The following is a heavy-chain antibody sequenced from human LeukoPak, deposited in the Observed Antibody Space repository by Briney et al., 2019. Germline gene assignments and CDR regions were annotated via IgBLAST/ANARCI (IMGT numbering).Heavy chain of an antibody. CDR2: FDPEDGET. D-gene: IGHD2-15*01. V-gene: IGHV1-24*01. CDR3: ATGAVVHCSGGSCYSSAVTALHY. CDR1: GYTLTELS. Sequence: ASVKVSCKVSGYTLTELSMHWVRQAPGKGLEWMGGFDPEDGETIYAQKFQGRVTMTEDTSTDTAYMELSSLRSEDTAVYYCATGAVVHCSGGSCYSSAVTALHYWGQGTLVTVSS. J-gene: IGHJ4*02.